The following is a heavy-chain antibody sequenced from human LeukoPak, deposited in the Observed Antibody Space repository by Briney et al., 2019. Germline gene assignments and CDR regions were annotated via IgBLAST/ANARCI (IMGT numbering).Heavy chain of an antibody. CDR3: ARVTMITFGGVIVKSDYYYYYGMDV. V-gene: IGHV3-7*01. CDR2: MKEDGSDE. D-gene: IGHD3-16*02. Sequence: GGSLRLSCVASGFSFSDSTMSWVRQAAGKGLEWVAKMKEDGSDENYVDSVKGRFTISRDNARNSLYLQMNSLRAEDTAVYYCARVTMITFGGVIVKSDYYYYYGMDVWGQGTTVTVSS. CDR1: GFSFSDST. J-gene: IGHJ6*02.